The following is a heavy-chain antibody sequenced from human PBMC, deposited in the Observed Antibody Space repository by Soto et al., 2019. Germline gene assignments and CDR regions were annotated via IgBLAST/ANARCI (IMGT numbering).Heavy chain of an antibody. J-gene: IGHJ4*02. Sequence: QVQLVQSGADVKKPGSSVKVSCQASGVTFSSETLGWVRQAPGQGLEWAGGIIPLFGTASYAQKFQGRVTITADESTSTVYMELSSLRSEDTAVYFCATELGENPASPFDAWGQGTLVTVSS. CDR3: ATELGENPASPFDA. V-gene: IGHV1-69*01. D-gene: IGHD3-10*01. CDR2: IIPLFGTA. CDR1: GVTFSSET.